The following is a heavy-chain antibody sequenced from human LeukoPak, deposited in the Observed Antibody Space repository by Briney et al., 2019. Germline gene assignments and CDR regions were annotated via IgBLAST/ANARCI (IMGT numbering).Heavy chain of an antibody. CDR1: GYTFTDYS. J-gene: IGHJ4*02. D-gene: IGHD1-26*01. V-gene: IGHV1-2*02. CDR3: AREIVHSGGDC. CDR2: ITPKNGDT. Sequence: ASVNVSSTASGYTFTDYSIHWVRQAPGQGLEWMGWITPKNGDTSYTQKFQGRVTMTRDTSISTAHMELSRLTSDDTAVYYCAREIVHSGGDCWGQGTLVIVSS.